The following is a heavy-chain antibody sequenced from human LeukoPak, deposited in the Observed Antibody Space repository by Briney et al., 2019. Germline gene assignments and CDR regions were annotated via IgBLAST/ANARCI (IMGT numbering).Heavy chain of an antibody. J-gene: IGHJ4*02. Sequence: VGSLRLSCAASGFTFDDYGMSWVRQAPGKGLEWVSGINWHGGSTGYADSVKGRFTISRDNAKNSLYLQMNSLRAEDTALYYCARGIQLLSPVCRRNPGRFYFDYWGQGTLVTVSS. CDR2: INWHGGST. CDR1: GFTFDDYG. D-gene: IGHD5-18*01. V-gene: IGHV3-20*04. CDR3: ARGIQLLSPVCRRNPGRFYFDY.